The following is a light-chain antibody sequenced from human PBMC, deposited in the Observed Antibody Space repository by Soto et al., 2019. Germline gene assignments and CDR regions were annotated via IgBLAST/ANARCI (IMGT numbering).Light chain of an antibody. V-gene: IGKV3-15*01. J-gene: IGKJ2*01. Sequence: EIVMTQSPATLSVSPGERATLSCRASQSISSNLAWYKQKPGQAPRLLIYGASTRATGIPERLSGSGSGTEVPPAVSSLQSEDFAVYFCQQYNNWPYTFGQGTKLEIK. CDR2: GAS. CDR3: QQYNNWPYT. CDR1: QSISSN.